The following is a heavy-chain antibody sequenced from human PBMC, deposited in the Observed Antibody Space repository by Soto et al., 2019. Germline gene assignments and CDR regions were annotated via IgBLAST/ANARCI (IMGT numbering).Heavy chain of an antibody. V-gene: IGHV4-39*01. Sequence: PSATLSLTCTVSCGSISSSSYSWGWIRQPTGKGPEWIGTFYYSGSTYYNPSLKSRVTISGDTTKKQFFLKLNSVTAADTAVYYCARLQGYCIDTRCSGHCALDVWGQGTTVTVSS. CDR2: FYYSGST. CDR3: ARLQGYCIDTRCSGHCALDV. D-gene: IGHD2-2*01. J-gene: IGHJ6*02. CDR1: CGSISSSSYS.